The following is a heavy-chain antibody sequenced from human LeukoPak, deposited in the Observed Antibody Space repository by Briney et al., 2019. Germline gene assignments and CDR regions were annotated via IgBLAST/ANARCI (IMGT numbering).Heavy chain of an antibody. D-gene: IGHD1-26*01. CDR2: IIPIFGTA. CDR3: ASNLGRGATTFDY. CDR1: GGTFISYA. Sequence: ASVKVSCKASGGTFISYAISWVRQAPGQGLEWMGGIIPIFGTANYAQKFQGRVTITADESTSTAYMELSSLRSEDTAVYYCASNLGRGATTFDYWGQGTLVTVSS. J-gene: IGHJ4*02. V-gene: IGHV1-69*01.